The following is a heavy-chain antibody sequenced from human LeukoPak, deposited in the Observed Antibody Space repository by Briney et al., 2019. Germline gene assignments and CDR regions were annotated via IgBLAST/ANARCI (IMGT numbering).Heavy chain of an antibody. CDR1: GLTFSSYA. CDR2: ISSSGSTI. D-gene: IGHD5-24*01. CDR3: ARNGYNPLDYYMDV. Sequence: GGSLRLSCAAPGLTFSSYAMSWVRQAPGKGLEWVSYISSSGSTIYYADSVKGRFTISRDNAKNSLYLQMNSLRAEDTAVYYCARNGYNPLDYYMDVWGKGTTVTISS. V-gene: IGHV3-48*04. J-gene: IGHJ6*03.